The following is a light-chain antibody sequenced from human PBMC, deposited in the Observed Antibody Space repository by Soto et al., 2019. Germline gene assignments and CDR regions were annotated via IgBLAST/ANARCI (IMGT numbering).Light chain of an antibody. V-gene: IGKV3-20*01. CDR3: QQYGSSPRT. CDR2: GAS. Sequence: EIVMTQSPATLSVSPGERATLSCRASQSVSSNLAWYQQKPGQAPRLLIYGASSRARGIPDRFTGSGSGTDFILTISRLEPEDFAVYYCQQYGSSPRTFGQGTRVEIK. CDR1: QSVSSN. J-gene: IGKJ1*01.